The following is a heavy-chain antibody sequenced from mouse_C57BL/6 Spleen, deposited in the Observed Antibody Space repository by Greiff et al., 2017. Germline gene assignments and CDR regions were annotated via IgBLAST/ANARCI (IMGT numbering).Heavy chain of an antibody. CDR2: IDPSDSYT. Sequence: QVQLQQPGAELVKPGASVKLSCKASGYTFTSYWMQWVKQRPGQGLEWIGEIDPSDSYTNYNQKFKGKATLTVDTSSSTAYMQLSSLTSEDSAVYYCATRSPYDYDGGGYAMDDWGQGTSVTVSS. CDR1: GYTFTSYW. D-gene: IGHD2-4*01. CDR3: ATRSPYDYDGGGYAMDD. V-gene: IGHV1-50*01. J-gene: IGHJ4*01.